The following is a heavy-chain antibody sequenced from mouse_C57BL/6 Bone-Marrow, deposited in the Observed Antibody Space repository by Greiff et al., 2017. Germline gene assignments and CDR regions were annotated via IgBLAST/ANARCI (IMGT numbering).Heavy chain of an antibody. CDR1: GYAFSSSW. V-gene: IGHV1-82*01. CDR3: ARCPRGYYGSSLFAY. J-gene: IGHJ3*01. Sequence: QVQLQQSGPELVKPGASVKISCKASGYAFSSSWMNWVKQRPGKGLEWIGRIYPGDGDTTYNGKFKGKATLTADKSSSTAYIQLSSLTSEDSAVYFCARCPRGYYGSSLFAYWGQGTLVTVSA. CDR2: IYPGDGDT. D-gene: IGHD1-1*01.